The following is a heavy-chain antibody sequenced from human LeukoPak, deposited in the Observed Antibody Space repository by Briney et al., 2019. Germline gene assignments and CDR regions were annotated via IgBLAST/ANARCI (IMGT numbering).Heavy chain of an antibody. D-gene: IGHD3-10*01. V-gene: IGHV3-21*01. CDR3: ARGGDGSGSPLYYYYYYGMDV. CDR2: ISSSSSYI. J-gene: IGHJ6*02. CDR1: GFTFSSYS. Sequence: GGSLRLSCAASGFTFSSYSMNWVRQAPGKGLEWVSSISSSSSYIYYADSVKGRFTISRDNAKNSLYLQMNSLRAEDTAVYYCARGGDGSGSPLYYYYYYGMDVWGQGTTVTVSS.